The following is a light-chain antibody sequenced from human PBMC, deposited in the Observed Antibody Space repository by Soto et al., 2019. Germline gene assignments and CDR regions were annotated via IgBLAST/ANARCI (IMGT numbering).Light chain of an antibody. CDR1: QSISNA. V-gene: IGKV1-39*01. CDR2: AAS. CDR3: QQSYSTPLT. Sequence: DIQMTQSPSSLSASVGDRVTITCRASQSISNALNWYQQKPGKAPKVLICAASNLQSGVPSRFSGSGSGTDFTFTISSLQPADFATYSCQQSYSTPLTFGGGTKVEIK. J-gene: IGKJ4*01.